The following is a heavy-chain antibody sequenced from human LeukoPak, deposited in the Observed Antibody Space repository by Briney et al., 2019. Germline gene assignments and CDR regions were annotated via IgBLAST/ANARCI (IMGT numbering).Heavy chain of an antibody. CDR1: GGSIINYY. J-gene: IGHJ5*02. CDR2: IYHNGGT. V-gene: IGHV4-59*01. Sequence: SETLSLTFAVSGGSIINYYWTWIRQPPGKGLEWIGSIYHNGGTNYNPSLESRVTMSVDTSKNQFFLKMTSVTAADTAVYYCAKVVSGWFDPWGQGTLVTVSS. D-gene: IGHD6-19*01. CDR3: AKVVSGWFDP.